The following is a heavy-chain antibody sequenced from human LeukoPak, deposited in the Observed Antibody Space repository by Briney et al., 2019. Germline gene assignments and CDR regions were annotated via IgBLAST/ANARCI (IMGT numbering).Heavy chain of an antibody. J-gene: IGHJ5*02. Sequence: PGGSLRLSCAASGFTFTSYGMHWVRQAPGKGLEWVAVISYDGSNKYFADSVKGRFTISRDNSKNTLYLQMNSLRAEDTAVHFCAKGATWDYYGSGSYPYVDHWGQGTLVTVSS. CDR2: ISYDGSNK. V-gene: IGHV3-30*18. D-gene: IGHD3-10*01. CDR3: AKGATWDYYGSGSYPYVDH. CDR1: GFTFTSYG.